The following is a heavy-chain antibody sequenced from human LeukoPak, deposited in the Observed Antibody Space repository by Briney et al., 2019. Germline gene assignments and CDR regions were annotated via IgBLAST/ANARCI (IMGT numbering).Heavy chain of an antibody. D-gene: IGHD3-10*01. CDR3: ARQLPMVRGVMKNNWFDP. Sequence: SETLSLTCTVSGGSISSSSYYWGWIRQPPGKGLEWIGSIYYSGSTYYNPSLKSRVTISVDTSKNQFSLKLSSVTAADTAVYYCARQLPMVRGVMKNNWFDPWGQGTLVTVSS. J-gene: IGHJ5*02. V-gene: IGHV4-39*01. CDR2: IYYSGST. CDR1: GGSISSSSYY.